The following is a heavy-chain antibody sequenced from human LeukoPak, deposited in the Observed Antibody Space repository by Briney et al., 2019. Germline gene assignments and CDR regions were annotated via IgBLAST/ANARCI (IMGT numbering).Heavy chain of an antibody. J-gene: IGHJ4*02. CDR2: IIPIFGTA. Sequence: SVKVSCKASGGTFSSYAISWVRQAPGQGLEWMGGIIPIFGTANYAQKFQGRVTITADESTSTAYMELSSLRSEDTAVYYCASFKQTAWAFDYWGQGTLVTVSS. CDR1: GGTFSSYA. CDR3: ASFKQTAWAFDY. V-gene: IGHV1-69*13. D-gene: IGHD1-26*01.